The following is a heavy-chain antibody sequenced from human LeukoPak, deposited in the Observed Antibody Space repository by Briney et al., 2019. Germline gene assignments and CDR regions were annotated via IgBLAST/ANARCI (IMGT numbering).Heavy chain of an antibody. J-gene: IGHJ5*02. CDR3: AKDYWASGYDRGGLWFDP. V-gene: IGHV3-23*01. D-gene: IGHD5-12*01. Sequence: QPGGSLRLSCAASGFTFSSYAMSWVRQAPGKGLEWVSTISGSGGSTYYADSVKGRFTISRDNSKNTLYLQMNSLRAEDTAVYYCAKDYWASGYDRGGLWFDPWGQGTLVTVSS. CDR1: GFTFSSYA. CDR2: ISGSGGST.